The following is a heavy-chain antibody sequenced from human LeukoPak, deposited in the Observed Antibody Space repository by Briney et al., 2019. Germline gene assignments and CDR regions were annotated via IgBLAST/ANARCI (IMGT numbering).Heavy chain of an antibody. CDR3: ARGNSGNSYRRVAFDI. J-gene: IGHJ3*02. D-gene: IGHD4-23*01. CDR2: IYYSGST. V-gene: IGHV4-59*12. Sequence: PSETLSLTCTVSGGSISTYYWSWIRQPPGKGLEWIGYIYYSGSTNYNPSLKSRVTISVDTSKNQFSLKLSSVTAADTAVYYCARGNSGNSYRRVAFDIWGQGTMVTVSS. CDR1: GGSISTYY.